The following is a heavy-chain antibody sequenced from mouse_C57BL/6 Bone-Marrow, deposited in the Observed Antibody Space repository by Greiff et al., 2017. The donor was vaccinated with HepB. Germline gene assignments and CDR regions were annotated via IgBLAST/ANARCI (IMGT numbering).Heavy chain of an antibody. D-gene: IGHD1-1*01. J-gene: IGHJ4*01. CDR2: IWRGGST. CDR1: GFSLTSYG. Sequence: QVHVKQSGPGLVQPSQSLSITCTVSGFSLTSYGVHWVRQSPGKGLEWLGVIWRGGSTDYNAAFMSRLSITKDNSKSQVFFKMNSLQADDTAIYYCAKEVITTVVAPYYYAMDYWGQGTSVTVSS. CDR3: AKEVITTVVAPYYYAMDY. V-gene: IGHV2-5*01.